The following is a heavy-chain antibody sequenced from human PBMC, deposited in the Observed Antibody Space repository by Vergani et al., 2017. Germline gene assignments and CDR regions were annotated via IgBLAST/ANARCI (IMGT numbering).Heavy chain of an antibody. Sequence: QVQLVQSGAEVKKPGASVKVSYKASGYTFTSYYMHRVRQAPGQGLEWMGIINPSGGSTSYAQKFQGRVTMTRDTSTSTVYMELSSLRSEDTAVYYCARSMGGIVVVNWYFDLWGRGTLVTVSS. J-gene: IGHJ2*01. CDR2: INPSGGST. D-gene: IGHD3-22*01. CDR3: ARSMGGIVVVNWYFDL. CDR1: GYTFTSYY. V-gene: IGHV1-46*03.